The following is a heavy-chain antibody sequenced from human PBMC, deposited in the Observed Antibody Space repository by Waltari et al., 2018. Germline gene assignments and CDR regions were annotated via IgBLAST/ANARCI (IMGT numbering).Heavy chain of an antibody. J-gene: IGHJ4*02. V-gene: IGHV3-53*02. CDR2: IYSGGST. CDR1: GFTVSSNY. CDR3: AREGYYYDSSGYYG. Sequence: EVQLVETGGGLIQPGGSLRLSCAASGFTVSSNYMSWVRQAPGKGLEWVSVIYSGGSTYYAASVKGRFTISRDNSKNTLYLQMNSLRAEDTAVYYCAREGYYYDSSGYYGWGQGTLVTVSS. D-gene: IGHD3-22*01.